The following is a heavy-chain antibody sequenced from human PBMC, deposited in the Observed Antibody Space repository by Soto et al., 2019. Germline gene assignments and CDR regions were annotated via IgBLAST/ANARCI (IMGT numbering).Heavy chain of an antibody. J-gene: IGHJ4*02. D-gene: IGHD6-13*01. CDR1: GLPFGNYP. CDR2: FMGGGGST. Sequence: EVQLLESGGGLVQPGGPLDPSCEAPGLPFGNYPMSWAGQAPGKGLESASVFMGGGGSTYYADSVKGRFTISRDDSKSTVFLQMNSLRADDTATYYCAKGGTSWYFDYRGQGTLVTVTS. CDR3: AKGGTSWYFDY. V-gene: IGHV3-23*01.